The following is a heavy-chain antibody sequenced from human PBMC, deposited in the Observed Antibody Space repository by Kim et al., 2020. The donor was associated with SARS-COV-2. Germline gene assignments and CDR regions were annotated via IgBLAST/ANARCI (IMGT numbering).Heavy chain of an antibody. CDR3: VKSSGFAVYNYRMDV. J-gene: IGHJ6*02. CDR2: ISNNGGST. V-gene: IGHV3-64D*09. Sequence: GGSLRLSCSASGFSFSTYAMHWVRQAPGKGLECVSGISNNGGSTHYADSVKGRFTISRDNSKNTLYLQVSSLRAEDTAVYYCVKSSGFAVYNYRMDVWG. D-gene: IGHD2-21*01. CDR1: GFSFSTYA.